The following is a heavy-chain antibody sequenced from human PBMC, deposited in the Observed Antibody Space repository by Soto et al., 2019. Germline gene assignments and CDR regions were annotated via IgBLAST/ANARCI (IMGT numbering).Heavy chain of an antibody. CDR1: GGTFSTSS. J-gene: IGHJ3*02. Sequence: QVQLVQSGAEVKKPGSSVKVSCKASGGTFSTSSINWLRQAPGQRPEWMGNILPIFGTADYAQKFRDRVTITADKSTNTAYMELRGLFSEDAAVYYCARGREFGGNSDAFDIWGQGTVVTVSS. D-gene: IGHD3-10*01. V-gene: IGHV1-69*14. CDR3: ARGREFGGNSDAFDI. CDR2: ILPIFGTA.